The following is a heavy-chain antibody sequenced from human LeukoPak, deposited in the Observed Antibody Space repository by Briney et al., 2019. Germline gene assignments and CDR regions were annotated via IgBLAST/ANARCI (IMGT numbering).Heavy chain of an antibody. Sequence: ASVKVSCKASGYTFTSYYMHWVRQAPGQGLEWMGIINPSGGSTSYAQKFQGRVTMTRDTSTSTVYMELSSLRSEDTAVYYCARGGVIPMIVVVSLDYWGQGTLVTVSS. V-gene: IGHV1-46*01. CDR3: ARGGVIPMIVVVSLDY. CDR1: GYTFTSYY. D-gene: IGHD3-22*01. CDR2: INPSGGST. J-gene: IGHJ4*02.